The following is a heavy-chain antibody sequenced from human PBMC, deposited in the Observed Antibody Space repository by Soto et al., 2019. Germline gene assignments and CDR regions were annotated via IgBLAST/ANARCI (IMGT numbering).Heavy chain of an antibody. D-gene: IGHD6-13*01. Sequence: EAQLVESGGGLVQPGRSLRLSCADSGFTFDDFAMHWVRQAPGRGLEWVSGINWSGGSSGYSDSVKGRFTICRDNAKNSLYLEMNSLRVEDTALFHCVKANGPQLVVGVPFDMWGQGTMVTVSS. CDR2: INWSGGSS. J-gene: IGHJ3*02. V-gene: IGHV3-9*01. CDR1: GFTFDDFA. CDR3: VKANGPQLVVGVPFDM.